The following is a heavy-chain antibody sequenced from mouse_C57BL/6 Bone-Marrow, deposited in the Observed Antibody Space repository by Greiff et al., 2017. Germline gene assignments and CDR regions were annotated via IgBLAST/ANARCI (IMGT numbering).Heavy chain of an antibody. J-gene: IGHJ4*01. CDR1: GFTFSDYY. CDR3: ARQDYDYAFYAMDY. Sequence: DVKLQESGGGLVQPGGSLKLSCAASGFTFSDYYMYWVRQTPEKRLEWVAYISNGGGSTYYPDTVKGRFTISRDTAKNTLYLQMSRLKSEDTAMYYGARQDYDYAFYAMDYWGQGTSVTVCS. D-gene: IGHD2-4*01. V-gene: IGHV5-12*01. CDR2: ISNGGGST.